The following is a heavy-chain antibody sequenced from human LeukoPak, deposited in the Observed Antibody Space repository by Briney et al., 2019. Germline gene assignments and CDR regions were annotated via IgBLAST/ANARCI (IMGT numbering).Heavy chain of an antibody. J-gene: IGHJ4*02. D-gene: IGHD5-18*01. V-gene: IGHV1-69*11. Sequence: ASVKVSCKASGGTFYTYGLSWVRQAPGQGLEWMGRIKPILGRPSYAQKFQGRVTITADESTSTAYMELSSLRSEDTAVYYCARKKDTAMDYWGQGTLVTVSS. CDR3: ARKKDTAMDY. CDR2: IKPILGRP. CDR1: GGTFYTYG.